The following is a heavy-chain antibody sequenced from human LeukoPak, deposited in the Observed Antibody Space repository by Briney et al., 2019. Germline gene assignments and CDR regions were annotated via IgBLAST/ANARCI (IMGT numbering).Heavy chain of an antibody. Sequence: GGSLRLSCAASGFTFSNAWMSWVRQAPGKGLEWVSAISGSGGSTYYADSVKGRFTISRDNSKNTLYLQMNSLRAEDTAVYYCAKAPTVAAMDYWGQGTLVTVSS. CDR1: GFTFSNAW. CDR2: ISGSGGST. J-gene: IGHJ4*02. CDR3: AKAPTVAAMDY. V-gene: IGHV3-23*01. D-gene: IGHD2-15*01.